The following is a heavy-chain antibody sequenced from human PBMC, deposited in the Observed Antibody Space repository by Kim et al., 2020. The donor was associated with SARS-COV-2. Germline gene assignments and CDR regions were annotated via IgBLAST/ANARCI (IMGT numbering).Heavy chain of an antibody. D-gene: IGHD5-12*01. CDR1: GLSFNDFA. V-gene: IGHV3-23*01. J-gene: IGHJ5*02. CDR3: AKDIEPVDKYNWFDP. CDR2: ITVAGST. Sequence: GGSLRLSCAASGLSFNDFAMSWVRQVPGKGLEWVTTITVAGSTFSADSVKGRFTISRDNTKTTLYLQMNRLRVEDTAVYYCAKDIEPVDKYNWFDPWGQGTLVTVSS.